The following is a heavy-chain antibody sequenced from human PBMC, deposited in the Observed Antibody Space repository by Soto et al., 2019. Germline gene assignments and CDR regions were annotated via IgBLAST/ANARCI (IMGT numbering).Heavy chain of an antibody. CDR1: GGSISTGNW. Sequence: QVQLQESGPGLVKPSGTLSLTCVVSGGSISTGNWWSWVRQPPGKGLEYIGEIYHTGSTNYNPSLKSRVTMSVDKSKNQFSLRLTSVTAADTALYYCARGPSTNTWFDPWGQGTLVTVSS. J-gene: IGHJ5*02. CDR2: IYHTGST. CDR3: ARGPSTNTWFDP. V-gene: IGHV4-4*02.